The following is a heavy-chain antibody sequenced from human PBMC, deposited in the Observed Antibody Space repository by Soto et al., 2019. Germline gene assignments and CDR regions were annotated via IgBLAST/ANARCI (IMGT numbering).Heavy chain of an antibody. J-gene: IGHJ5*02. CDR1: GGSFSGYY. V-gene: IGHV4-34*01. CDR3: ARNYGDYENWFDP. Sequence: SETLSLTCAVYGGSFSGYYWSWIRQPPGKGLEWIGEINHSGSTNYNPSLKSRVTISVDTSKNQFSLKLSSVTAADTAVYYCARNYGDYENWFDPWGQGTLVTVSS. D-gene: IGHD4-17*01. CDR2: INHSGST.